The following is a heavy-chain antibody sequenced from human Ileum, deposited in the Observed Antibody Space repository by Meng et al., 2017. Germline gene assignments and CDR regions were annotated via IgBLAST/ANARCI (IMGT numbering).Heavy chain of an antibody. D-gene: IGHD7-27*01. V-gene: IGHV3-11*01. CDR3: GRGHWGLDY. J-gene: IGHJ4*02. Sequence: GESLKISCAASGFTFSDHYMSWIRQAPGKGLVWVSFISNSGSSRDNADSVKGRFTISRDNAKKSLYLQMDSLKVEDTAMYYCGRGHWGLDYWGQGTRVTVSS. CDR1: GFTFSDHY. CDR2: ISNSGSSR.